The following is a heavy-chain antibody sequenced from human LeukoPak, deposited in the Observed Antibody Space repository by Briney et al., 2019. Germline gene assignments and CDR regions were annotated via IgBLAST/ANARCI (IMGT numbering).Heavy chain of an antibody. CDR3: ASQSSTSGGGFDP. J-gene: IGHJ5*02. CDR2: MNPNSGNT. Sequence: ASVKVSCKASGYTFTSYDTNWVRQATGQGLEWMGWMNPNSGNTGYAQKFQGRVTMTRNTSISTAYMELSSLRSEDTAVYYCASQSSTSGGGFDPWGQGTLVTVSS. V-gene: IGHV1-8*01. D-gene: IGHD2-2*01. CDR1: GYTFTSYD.